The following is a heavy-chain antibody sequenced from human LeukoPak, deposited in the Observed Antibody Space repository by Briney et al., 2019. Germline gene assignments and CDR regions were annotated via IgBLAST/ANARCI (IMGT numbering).Heavy chain of an antibody. CDR2: ISGSGGST. J-gene: IGHJ4*02. CDR3: AKGTDFWSGSYYFDY. Sequence: GGSLRLSCAASGFTFSSYAMSWVRQAPGKGLEWVSAISGSGGSTYYADSVKGRFTISRDNSKNTLHLQMNSLRAEDTAVYYCAKGTDFWSGSYYFDYWGQGTLVTVSS. D-gene: IGHD3-3*01. CDR1: GFTFSSYA. V-gene: IGHV3-23*01.